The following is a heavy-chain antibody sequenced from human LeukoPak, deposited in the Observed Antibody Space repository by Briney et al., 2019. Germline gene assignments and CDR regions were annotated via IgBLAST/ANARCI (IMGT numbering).Heavy chain of an antibody. J-gene: IGHJ4*02. CDR2: IYHSGST. CDR3: ARAYDSSGYYDY. V-gene: IGHV4-39*07. CDR1: GGSISSSSYY. Sequence: PSETLSLTCTVSGGSISSSSYYWGWIRQPPGKGLEWIGEIYHSGSTNYNPSLKSRVTISVDKSKNQFSLKLSSVTAADTAVYYCARAYDSSGYYDYWGQGTLVTVSS. D-gene: IGHD3-22*01.